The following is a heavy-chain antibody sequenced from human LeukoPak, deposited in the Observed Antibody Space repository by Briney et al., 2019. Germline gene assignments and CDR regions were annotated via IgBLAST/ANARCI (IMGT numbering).Heavy chain of an antibody. CDR1: GYNFTNYW. D-gene: IGHD1-26*01. CDR3: ARHGASGDYYDGDY. CDR2: IYPGDSDT. V-gene: IGHV5-51*01. J-gene: IGHJ4*02. Sequence: GESLKISCKGSGYNFTNYWIGWVRQVPEKGLEWMGIIYPGDSDTRYSPSFRGQVTISADKSISTAYLQWSSLKASDTAMYYCARHGASGDYYDGDYWGQGTLVTVSS.